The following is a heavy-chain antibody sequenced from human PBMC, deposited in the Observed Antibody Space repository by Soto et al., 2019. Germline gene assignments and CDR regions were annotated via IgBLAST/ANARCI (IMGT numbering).Heavy chain of an antibody. Sequence: SETLSLTCAVSGGSISSFYWTWMRQSAGKGLEWIGRIYSSGSTNYNPSLKGRVTMSVDTSKNQFSLSLSSVTAADTAVYYCARDRIVGTSYFDYWGQGALVTVSS. CDR3: ARDRIVGTSYFDY. CDR2: IYSSGST. J-gene: IGHJ4*02. V-gene: IGHV4-4*07. CDR1: GGSISSFY. D-gene: IGHD1-26*01.